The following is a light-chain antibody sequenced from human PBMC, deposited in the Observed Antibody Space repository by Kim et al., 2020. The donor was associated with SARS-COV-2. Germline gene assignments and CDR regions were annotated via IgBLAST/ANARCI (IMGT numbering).Light chain of an antibody. CDR2: DVS. J-gene: IGLJ1*01. V-gene: IGLV2-14*03. CDR3: SSFTSSNTLV. CDR1: SSDVGGYNS. Sequence: QSVLTQPASVSGSPGQSITISCTGTSSDVGGYNSVSWYQQHPDRAPKLMICDVSNRPSGVSHRFSGSKSGNTASLTISGLQAEDEADYYCSSFTSSNTLVFGTGTKVTVL.